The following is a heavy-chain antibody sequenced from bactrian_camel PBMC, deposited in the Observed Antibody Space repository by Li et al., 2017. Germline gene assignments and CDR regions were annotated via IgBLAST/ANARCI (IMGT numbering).Heavy chain of an antibody. CDR3: AARVAFRRGGYCYPTQPDFGA. CDR1: GYKYASFC. D-gene: IGHD2*01. CDR2: ISREGMGGLA. J-gene: IGHJ6*01. V-gene: IGHV3S55*01. Sequence: HVQLVESGGGSVQAGGSLRLSCAVSGYKYASFCMAWFRQAPGKQREGLAEISREGMGGLASYAESVKGRFTISNDKSWMTVHLQMDNLKAEDTATYYCAARVAFRRGGYCYPTQPDFGAVGQGTQVTVS.